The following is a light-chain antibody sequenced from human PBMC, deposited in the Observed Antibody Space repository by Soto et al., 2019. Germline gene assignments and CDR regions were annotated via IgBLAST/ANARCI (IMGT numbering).Light chain of an antibody. Sequence: DIQMTQSPSSLSASVGDRVTINCRSSQSISTYLNWYQQKPGKAPKLLIYAASSLQSGVPSRFSGSGSGTDFTLTITSLQPEAFATYYCQQSSSTPEVTFGPGTKVDIK. CDR3: QQSSSTPEVT. CDR1: QSISTY. CDR2: AAS. V-gene: IGKV1-39*01. J-gene: IGKJ3*01.